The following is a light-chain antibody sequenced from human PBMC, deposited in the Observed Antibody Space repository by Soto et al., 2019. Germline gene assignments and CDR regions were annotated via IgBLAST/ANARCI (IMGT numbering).Light chain of an antibody. Sequence: DIVLTQSPGTLSLSPGERATLSCRASQSVRSRYLAWYQQKAGQAPRLLIYDASRRATGIPDRFSGSGSGTDFTLTSSRLEPEDFAVYYCQQYGISVTFGGGTKVEIK. V-gene: IGKV3-20*01. J-gene: IGKJ4*01. CDR1: QSVRSRY. CDR2: DAS. CDR3: QQYGISVT.